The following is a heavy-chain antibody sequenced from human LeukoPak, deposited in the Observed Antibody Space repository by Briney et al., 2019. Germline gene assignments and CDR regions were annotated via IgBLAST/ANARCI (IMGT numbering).Heavy chain of an antibody. D-gene: IGHD3-22*01. CDR3: ARASGSSGYSPLDY. V-gene: IGHV4-34*01. CDR1: GGSFSGYY. CDR2: INHSGST. Sequence: SETLSLTCAVYGGSFSGYYWSWIRQPPGKGLEWIGEINHSGSTNYNPSLKSRVTISVDTSKNQFSLKLSSMTAADMAVYYCARASGSSGYSPLDYWGQGTLVTVSS. J-gene: IGHJ4*02.